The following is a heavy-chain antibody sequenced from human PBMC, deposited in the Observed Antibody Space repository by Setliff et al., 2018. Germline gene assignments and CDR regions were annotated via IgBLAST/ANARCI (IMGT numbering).Heavy chain of an antibody. Sequence: ASVKVSCKASGYIFTNYHIHWVRQAPGQGLEWMGWINPYSDDTHYAQNFQGRITITMDTSISTVYMELISLRSDDTAVYYCARSRDYYDHYYMDVWGKGTTVTVSS. J-gene: IGHJ6*03. CDR2: INPYSDDT. CDR1: GYIFTNYH. V-gene: IGHV1-2*02. CDR3: ARSRDYYDHYYMDV.